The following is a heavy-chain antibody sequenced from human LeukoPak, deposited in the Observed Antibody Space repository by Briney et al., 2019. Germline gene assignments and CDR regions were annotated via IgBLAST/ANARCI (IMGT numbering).Heavy chain of an antibody. CDR2: IYNSGST. CDR1: GGSISSYY. Sequence: SETLSLTCTVSGGSISSYYWNWIRQPPGKGLEWIGYIYNSGSTNYNPSLKSRVTISVDTSKNQFSLKLSSVTAADTAVYYCARCIAAARNWFDPWGQGTLVTVSS. CDR3: ARCIAAARNWFDP. J-gene: IGHJ5*02. D-gene: IGHD6-13*01. V-gene: IGHV4-59*08.